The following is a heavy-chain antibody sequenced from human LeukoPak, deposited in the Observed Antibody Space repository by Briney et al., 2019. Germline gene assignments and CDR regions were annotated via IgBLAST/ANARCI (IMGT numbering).Heavy chain of an antibody. V-gene: IGHV4-4*07. CDR3: ARGRGTMIDGDAFDI. CDR1: GGSISSYY. CDR2: IYTSGST. J-gene: IGHJ3*02. D-gene: IGHD3-22*01. Sequence: PSETLSLTCTVSGGSISSYYWSWIRQPAGKGLEWIGRIYTSGSTNYNPSLKSRVTMSVDTSKNQFSLKLSSVTAADTAVYYCARGRGTMIDGDAFDIWGQGTMVTVSS.